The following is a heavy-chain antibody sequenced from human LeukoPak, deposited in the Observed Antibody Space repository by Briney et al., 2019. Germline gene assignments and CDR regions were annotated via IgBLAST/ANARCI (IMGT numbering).Heavy chain of an antibody. CDR3: ARGNGDGGLGGAY. Sequence: SETLSLTCTVSGHSISSGYYWGWIRQPPGKGLEWIGSIYHSGSTYYNPSLKSRVTISVDTSKNQFSLKLSSVTAADTAVYYCARGNGDGGLGGAYWGQGTLVTVSS. CDR2: IYHSGST. CDR1: GHSISSGYY. J-gene: IGHJ4*02. D-gene: IGHD4-23*01. V-gene: IGHV4-38-2*02.